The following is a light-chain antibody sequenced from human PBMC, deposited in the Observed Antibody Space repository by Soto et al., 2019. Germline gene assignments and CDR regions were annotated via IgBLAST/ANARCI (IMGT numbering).Light chain of an antibody. CDR3: QQYNNWPPVT. V-gene: IGKV3-15*01. J-gene: IGKJ1*01. CDR2: GAS. CDR1: QSAAGN. Sequence: EIVLTQSPATLSVSPGGRATRSGRASQSAAGNLAWYQQRPGQAPRLLIYGASTRATGIPGRFSGSGSGTEFTLTISSLQSEDFAVYYCQQYNNWPPVTFGQGTKVDIK.